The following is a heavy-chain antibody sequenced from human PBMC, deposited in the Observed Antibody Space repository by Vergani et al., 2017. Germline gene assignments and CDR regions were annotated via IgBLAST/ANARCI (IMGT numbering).Heavy chain of an antibody. CDR2: IYTSGST. Sequence: QVQLQESGPGLVKPSETLSLTCTVSGGSISSYYWSWIRQPAGKGLEWIGRIYTSGSTNYNPSLKSRVTMSVDTSKNQFSLKLSSVTAADTAVYYCAGGQVVLAAKRHYYYYGMDVWGQGTTVTVSS. J-gene: IGHJ6*02. D-gene: IGHD2-2*01. V-gene: IGHV4-4*07. CDR1: GGSISSYY. CDR3: AGGQVVLAAKRHYYYYGMDV.